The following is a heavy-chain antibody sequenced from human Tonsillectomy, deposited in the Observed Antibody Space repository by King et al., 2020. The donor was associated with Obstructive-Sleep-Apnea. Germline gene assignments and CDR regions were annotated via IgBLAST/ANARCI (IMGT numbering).Heavy chain of an antibody. CDR2: NYYSGST. CDR1: GDSISTYY. J-gene: IGHJ4*02. Sequence: QVQLVESGPGLVKPSETLSLTCTVSGDSISTYYWSWIRQPPGKGLEWIGYNYYSGSTSYNASLKSRVTISVDTSKNQFSLKLRSVTAADTAVYYCARDLGYSYGIDYWGQGTLVTVSS. CDR3: ARDLGYSYGIDY. V-gene: IGHV4-59*01. D-gene: IGHD5-18*01.